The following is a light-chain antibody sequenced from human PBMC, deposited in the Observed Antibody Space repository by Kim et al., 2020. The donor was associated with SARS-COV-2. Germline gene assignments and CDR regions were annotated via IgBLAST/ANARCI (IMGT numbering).Light chain of an antibody. V-gene: IGKV3D-7*01. CDR1: QSVSSSY. J-gene: IGKJ4*01. Sequence: PGERGTLPCRASQSVSSSYLTWYQQKPGQAPRLLIYGASSRATGIPARFSGSGSGTDFTLTISSLQPEDFAVYYCQQDYNLLTFGGGTKVDIK. CDR3: QQDYNLLT. CDR2: GAS.